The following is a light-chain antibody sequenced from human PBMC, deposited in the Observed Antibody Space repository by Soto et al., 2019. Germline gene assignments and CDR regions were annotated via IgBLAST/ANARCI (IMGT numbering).Light chain of an antibody. V-gene: IGKV3-15*01. CDR2: GAS. CDR3: QQYNNWPLA. J-gene: IGKJ5*01. Sequence: EVVLTQSPGTLSLSPGERATLSCRASQSVSSSNLAWYQQKPGQAPRLLIYGASTRATDIPARFSGSGSGTEFTLTISSLQSEDFAVYFCQQYNNWPLAFGQGTRLAI. CDR1: QSVSSSN.